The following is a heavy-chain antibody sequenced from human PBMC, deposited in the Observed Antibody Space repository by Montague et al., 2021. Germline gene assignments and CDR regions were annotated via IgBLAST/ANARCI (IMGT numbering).Heavy chain of an antibody. CDR3: ARERDRYYYMDI. V-gene: IGHV4-38-2*02. CDR2: VSHGGRT. Sequence: SETLSLTCTVSRSLINGDYYWGWIRQPPGKGLEWMGSVSHGGRTYYNPSLKSRVTISVDTSNNHFSLKLISVTAADTAMYYCARERDRYYYMDIWGKGTMITVSS. J-gene: IGHJ6*03. CDR1: RSLINGDYY.